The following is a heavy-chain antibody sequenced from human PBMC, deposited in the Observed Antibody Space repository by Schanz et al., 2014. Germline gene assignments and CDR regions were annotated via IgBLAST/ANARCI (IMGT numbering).Heavy chain of an antibody. CDR1: GFTFSSYS. J-gene: IGHJ6*02. Sequence: EGQLAESGGGLVQPGGSLRLSCAVSGFTFSSYSMNWVRQAPGKGLEWVSSISSSSSYIYYADSVKGRFTISRDNAKNSLYLQMNSLRAEDTAVYYCAKARRKSNCSGGRCFHYSYYGMDVWGQGTTVTVSS. D-gene: IGHD2-15*01. CDR3: AKARRKSNCSGGRCFHYSYYGMDV. CDR2: ISSSSSYI. V-gene: IGHV3-21*04.